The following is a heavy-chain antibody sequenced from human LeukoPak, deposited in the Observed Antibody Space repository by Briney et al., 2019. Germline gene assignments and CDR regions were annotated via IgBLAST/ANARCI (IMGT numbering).Heavy chain of an antibody. CDR2: ISSGGSYI. CDR3: ARGPALYCTSSSCLDGVD. D-gene: IGHD2-2*01. Sequence: GGSLRLSCAASGFTFSDYAMNWVRQAPGKGLEWVSPISSGGSYISYADSVKGRFTVSRDNAKDSLFLQMRSLRDEDTAVYYCARGPALYCTSSSCLDGVDWGQGTLVSVSS. V-gene: IGHV3-21*01. CDR1: GFTFSDYA. J-gene: IGHJ4*02.